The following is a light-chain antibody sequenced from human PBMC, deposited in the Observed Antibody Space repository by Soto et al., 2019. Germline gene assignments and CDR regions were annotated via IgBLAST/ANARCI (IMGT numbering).Light chain of an antibody. Sequence: EIVLTQSPATLSLSPGKRATLSCRASLSVSGYLAWYQQKPCQAPRLLIYDASNRATGITARFSGSGSGTDFTLTITSLEPEDFAVYYCQQRSNWPSTFGGGTKVEI. V-gene: IGKV3-11*01. CDR2: DAS. J-gene: IGKJ4*01. CDR1: LSVSGY. CDR3: QQRSNWPST.